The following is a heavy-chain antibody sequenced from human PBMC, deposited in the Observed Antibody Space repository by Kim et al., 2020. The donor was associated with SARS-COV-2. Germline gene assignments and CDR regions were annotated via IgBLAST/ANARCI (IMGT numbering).Heavy chain of an antibody. V-gene: IGHV4-59*01. CDR2: IYYSGST. CDR1: GGSISSYY. D-gene: IGHD6-13*01. CDR3: ARFRGMRHIAAAGIHYYYYGMDV. J-gene: IGHJ6*02. Sequence: SETLSLTCTVSGGSISSYYWSWIRQPPGKGLEWIGYIYYSGSTNYNPSLKSRVTISVDTSKNQFSLKLSSVTAADTAVYYCARFRGMRHIAAAGIHYYYYGMDVWAQGTTVTISS.